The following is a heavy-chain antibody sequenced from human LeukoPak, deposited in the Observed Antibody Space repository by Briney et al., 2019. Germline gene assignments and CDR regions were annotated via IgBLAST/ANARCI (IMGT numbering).Heavy chain of an antibody. Sequence: GGSLRLSCAAPGFTVSSNYMSWVRQAPGKGLEWVSVIYSGGSTYYADSVKGRFTISRDNSKNTLYLQMNSLRAEDTAVYYCAREAPYYYDSSGSPWYFDLWGRGTLVTVSS. CDR2: IYSGGST. CDR3: AREAPYYYDSSGSPWYFDL. V-gene: IGHV3-66*01. CDR1: GFTVSSNY. D-gene: IGHD3-22*01. J-gene: IGHJ2*01.